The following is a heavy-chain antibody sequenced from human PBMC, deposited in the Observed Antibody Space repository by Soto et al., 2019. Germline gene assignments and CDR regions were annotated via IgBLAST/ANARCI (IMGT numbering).Heavy chain of an antibody. Sequence: GGSLRLSCAASGFTFSSYSMNWVRQAPGKGLEWVSSISSSSSYIYYADSVKGRFTISRDNAKNSLYLQMNSLRAEDTAVYYCARDRNIAARPNWFDPWGQGTLVTVSS. CDR3: ARDRNIAARPNWFDP. V-gene: IGHV3-21*01. J-gene: IGHJ5*02. CDR1: GFTFSSYS. D-gene: IGHD6-6*01. CDR2: ISSSSSYI.